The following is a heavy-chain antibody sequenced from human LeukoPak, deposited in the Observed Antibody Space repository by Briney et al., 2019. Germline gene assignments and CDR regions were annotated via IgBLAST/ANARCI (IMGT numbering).Heavy chain of an antibody. CDR2: ISGSGGST. V-gene: IGHV3-23*01. J-gene: IGHJ4*02. D-gene: IGHD3-3*01. CDR3: AKEQIFGVPPEN. Sequence: GGSLRLSCAASGFTFSSYAMSWVRQAPGKGLEWVSSISGSGGSTFYADSVKGRFTISRDHAKNTLYLQMSSLRVEDTAVYYCAKEQIFGVPPENWGQGTLVTVSS. CDR1: GFTFSSYA.